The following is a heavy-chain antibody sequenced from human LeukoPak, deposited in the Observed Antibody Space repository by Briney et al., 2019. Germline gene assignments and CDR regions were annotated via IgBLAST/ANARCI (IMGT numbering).Heavy chain of an antibody. CDR2: INRSGST. V-gene: IGHV4-34*01. J-gene: IGHJ6*02. CDR1: GGSFSGYY. Sequence: SETLSLTCAVYGGSFSGYYWSWIRQPPGKGLEWIGEINRSGSTNYNPSLKSRVTISVDTSKNQFSLKLSSVTAADTAVYYCARRGGLLWFGESPHYGMDVWGQGTTVTVSS. D-gene: IGHD3-10*01. CDR3: ARRGGLLWFGESPHYGMDV.